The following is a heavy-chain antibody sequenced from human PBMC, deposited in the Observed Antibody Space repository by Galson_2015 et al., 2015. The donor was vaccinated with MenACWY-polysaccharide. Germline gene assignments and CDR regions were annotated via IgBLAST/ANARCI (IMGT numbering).Heavy chain of an antibody. J-gene: IGHJ6*02. D-gene: IGHD2-2*01. Sequence: SLRLSCAASGFTFSSYAIHWVRQAPGKGLEWVAVISYDGSNIYYADSVKGRFTISRDNSKNTLYLQMNSLRAEDTAIYYCARSYCSRTSCYGMDVWGQETTVAVSS. V-gene: IGHV3-30-3*01. CDR1: GFTFSSYA. CDR2: ISYDGSNI. CDR3: ARSYCSRTSCYGMDV.